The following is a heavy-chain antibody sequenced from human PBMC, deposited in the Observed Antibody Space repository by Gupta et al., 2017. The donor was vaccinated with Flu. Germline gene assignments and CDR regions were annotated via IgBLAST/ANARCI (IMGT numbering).Heavy chain of an antibody. CDR2: IKQDGSGE. CDR3: TRVRSCESSGCKYYGLGV. V-gene: IGHV3-7*02. CDR1: EFKFGIYW. Sequence: VQLVESGGGLVQPGGSLRLSCVASEFKFGIYWMSWVRQAPGKGLEWVANIKQDGSGESYAGSVEGRFTISRDNAKNSLYLQMNSLRAEDTAIYFCTRVRSCESSGCKYYGLGVWGQGTTVTVSS. J-gene: IGHJ6*02. D-gene: IGHD6-25*01.